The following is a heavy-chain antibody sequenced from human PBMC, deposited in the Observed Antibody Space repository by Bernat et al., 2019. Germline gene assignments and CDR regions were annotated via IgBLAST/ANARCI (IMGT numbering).Heavy chain of an antibody. CDR1: GGTFSSYA. J-gene: IGHJ4*02. D-gene: IGHD3-10*01. V-gene: IGHV1-69*01. Sequence: QVQLVQSGAEVKKPGSSVKVSCKASGGTFSSYAISWVRQAPGQGLEWMGGIIPIFGTANYAQKFQGRVTITADESTSTAYMELSSLRSADTAVYYCARGGGSGSYSIANHQIDYWGQGTLVTVSS. CDR3: ARGGGSGSYSIANHQIDY. CDR2: IIPIFGTA.